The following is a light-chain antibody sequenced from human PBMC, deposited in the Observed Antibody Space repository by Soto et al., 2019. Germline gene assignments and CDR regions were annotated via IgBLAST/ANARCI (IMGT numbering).Light chain of an antibody. Sequence: EIVLTQSPGTLSLSPGERATLSCRASQSVSSSYLAWYQQKPGQAPRLLIYGASSRATGIPDRFSGSGSGTDFTLTNSRLEPEDFAGYYCQQYGSSPPAYTFGQGTKLEIK. CDR1: QSVSSSY. V-gene: IGKV3-20*01. J-gene: IGKJ2*01. CDR2: GAS. CDR3: QQYGSSPPAYT.